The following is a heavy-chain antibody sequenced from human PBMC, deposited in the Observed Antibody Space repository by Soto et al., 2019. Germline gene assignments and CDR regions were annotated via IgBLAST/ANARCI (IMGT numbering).Heavy chain of an antibody. CDR2: ISGSGGST. V-gene: IGHV3-23*01. D-gene: IGHD3-9*01. CDR3: ARGDDILTWPVFDY. J-gene: IGHJ4*02. CDR1: GFTFLNYA. Sequence: EVQLLESGGGLVQPGGSLMLSCAASGFTFLNYAMSWVRQAPGKGLEWVSTISGSGGSTFYADSVKGRFTISRDNSRNTLYLQLNSLRAEDTAIYFYARGDDILTWPVFDYWAREPWSPSPQ.